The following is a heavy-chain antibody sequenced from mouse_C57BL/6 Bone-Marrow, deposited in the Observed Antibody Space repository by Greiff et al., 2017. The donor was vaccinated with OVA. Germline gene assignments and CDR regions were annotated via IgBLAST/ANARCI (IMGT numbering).Heavy chain of an antibody. Sequence: DVQLVESGGDLVKPGGSLKLSCAASGFTFSSYGMSWVRQTPDKRLEWVATISSGGSYTYYPDSVKGRFTISRDNAKNNLYLQMSSLKSEDTAMYYCASPSNCDWFAYWGQGTLVTVSA. J-gene: IGHJ3*01. V-gene: IGHV5-6*01. CDR2: ISSGGSYT. CDR3: ASPSNCDWFAY. CDR1: GFTFSSYG. D-gene: IGHD4-1*01.